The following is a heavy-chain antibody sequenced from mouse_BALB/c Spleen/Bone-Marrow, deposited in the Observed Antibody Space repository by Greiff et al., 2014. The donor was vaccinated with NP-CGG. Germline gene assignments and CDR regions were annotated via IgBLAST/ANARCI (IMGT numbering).Heavy chain of an antibody. Sequence: EVQLQQSGGGLVKPGGSLKLSCAASGFTFSSYTMSWVRQTPEKRLEWVATISSGGSYTYYPDSVKGRFTISRDNAKNTLYLQMSSLKSEDTAMYYCTGIYYDYAWFAYWGQGTLVTVSA. V-gene: IGHV5-6-4*01. CDR3: TGIYYDYAWFAY. CDR1: GFTFSSYT. D-gene: IGHD2-4*01. J-gene: IGHJ3*01. CDR2: ISSGGSYT.